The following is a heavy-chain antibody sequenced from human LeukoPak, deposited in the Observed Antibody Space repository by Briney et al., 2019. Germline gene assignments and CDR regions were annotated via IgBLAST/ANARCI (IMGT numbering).Heavy chain of an antibody. CDR3: ARHLAEDIVVVIAMLAFDI. V-gene: IGHV4-30-4*08. Sequence: SQTLSLTCTVSGGSISSGDYYWSWIRQPPGKGLEWIGYIYYSGSTYYNPSLKSRVTISVDTSKNQFSLKLSSVTAADTAVYYCARHLAEDIVVVIAMLAFDIWGQGTMVTVSS. CDR2: IYYSGST. D-gene: IGHD2-21*01. CDR1: GGSISSGDYY. J-gene: IGHJ3*02.